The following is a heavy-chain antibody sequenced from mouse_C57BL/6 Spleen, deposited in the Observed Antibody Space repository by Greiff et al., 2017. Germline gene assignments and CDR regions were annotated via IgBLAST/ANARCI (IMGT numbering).Heavy chain of an antibody. Sequence: DVQLQESGPGLVKPSQSLSLTCSVTGYSITSGYYWNWIRQFPGNKLEWMGYISYDGSNNYNPSLKNRISITRDTSKNQFFLKLNSVTTEDTATYYCARASYYYGSSLYYFDYWGQGTTLTVSS. CDR1: GYSITSGYY. D-gene: IGHD1-1*01. CDR3: ARASYYYGSSLYYFDY. J-gene: IGHJ2*01. CDR2: ISYDGSN. V-gene: IGHV3-6*01.